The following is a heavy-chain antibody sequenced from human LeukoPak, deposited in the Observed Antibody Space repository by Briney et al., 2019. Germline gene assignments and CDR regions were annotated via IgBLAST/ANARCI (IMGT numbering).Heavy chain of an antibody. D-gene: IGHD4-17*01. Sequence: AGSLRLSCAASGFTFSSYAMSWVRQAPGKGLEWVSAISGSGGSTYYAESVKGRFTISRDNSNNTLYLKMNSLRIEDTAVYYCAKGGLYGDYVYFDYWGQGTLVTVSS. CDR1: GFTFSSYA. J-gene: IGHJ4*02. CDR2: ISGSGGST. V-gene: IGHV3-23*01. CDR3: AKGGLYGDYVYFDY.